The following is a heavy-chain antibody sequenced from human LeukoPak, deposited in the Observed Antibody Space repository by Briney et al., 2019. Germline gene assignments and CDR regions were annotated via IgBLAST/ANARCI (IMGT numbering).Heavy chain of an antibody. Sequence: SETLSLTCTVSGVSVSDGNYYWSRIRQPPGKGLEWIGYMFYAESTKYNPSLSSRVTISVDRSKNQVSLNLTSVTAADTAVYYCASTSNTWLGLPYFDSWGQGTLVTVSA. CDR1: GVSVSDGNYY. J-gene: IGHJ4*02. V-gene: IGHV4-61*01. CDR2: MFYAEST. CDR3: ASTSNTWLGLPYFDS. D-gene: IGHD3-10*01.